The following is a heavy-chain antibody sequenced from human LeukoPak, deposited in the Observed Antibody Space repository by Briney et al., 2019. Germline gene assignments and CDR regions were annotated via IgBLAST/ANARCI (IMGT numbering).Heavy chain of an antibody. CDR2: IYYSGST. J-gene: IGHJ6*02. V-gene: IGHV4-39*01. CDR3: ASGYSYGLTPFYYYGMDV. Sequence: PSETLSLTCTVSGGSISSSSYYWGWLRQPPGKGLEWIGSIYYSGSTYYNPSLKSRVTISVDTSKNQFSLKLSSVTAADTAVYYCASGYSYGLTPFYYYGMDVWGQGTTVTVSS. CDR1: GGSISSSSYY. D-gene: IGHD5-18*01.